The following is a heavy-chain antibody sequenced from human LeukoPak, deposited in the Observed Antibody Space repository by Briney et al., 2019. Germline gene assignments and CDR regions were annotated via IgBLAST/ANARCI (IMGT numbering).Heavy chain of an antibody. CDR3: AKNGYYYDSSGYYRSELDYFDY. J-gene: IGHJ4*02. V-gene: IGHV3-30*18. CDR2: ISFDGSNT. CDR1: GFTLSSYG. D-gene: IGHD3-22*01. Sequence: AGRSLRLSCAASGFTLSSYGMHWVRQAPGKGLEWVAAISFDGSNTYYGDSVKGRFTISRDISKNTVYLQMNSLRPEDTAVYYCAKNGYYYDSSGYYRSELDYFDYWGQGTLVTVSS.